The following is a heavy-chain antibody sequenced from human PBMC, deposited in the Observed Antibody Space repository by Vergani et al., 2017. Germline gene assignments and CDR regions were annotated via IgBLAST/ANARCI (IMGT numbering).Heavy chain of an antibody. CDR3: ARHTMGAAFGAPRIPSINEPFDM. J-gene: IGHJ3*02. Sequence: QVQLVQSGAEVKKPGSSVKVSCKASGDTFSNYAFSWVRQAPGRGLEWMGGIIPLFGTTSSSQRLQGIVTLTTGNFPSTLYMNLNSLRSEDTAIYYCARHTMGAAFGAPRIPSINEPFDMWGQGTMVTVSS. V-gene: IGHV1-69*06. CDR1: GDTFSNYA. CDR2: IIPLFGTT. D-gene: IGHD1-26*01.